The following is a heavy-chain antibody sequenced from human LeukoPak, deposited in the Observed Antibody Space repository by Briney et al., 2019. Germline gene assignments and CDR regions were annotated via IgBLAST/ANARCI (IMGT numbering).Heavy chain of an antibody. D-gene: IGHD3-22*01. J-gene: IGHJ5*02. CDR3: ARGPPGWVYDITKRGLFDP. CDR1: GYTFTTYY. CDR2: INPSGAST. Sequence: ASVKVCCKASGYTFTTYYIHWVRQAPGQGLEWMGIINPSGASTMYAQKLQGRVTMTMDTSTSTVYMELSSLRSEDTAMYYCARGPPGWVYDITKRGLFDPWGQGTLVTVSS. V-gene: IGHV1-46*01.